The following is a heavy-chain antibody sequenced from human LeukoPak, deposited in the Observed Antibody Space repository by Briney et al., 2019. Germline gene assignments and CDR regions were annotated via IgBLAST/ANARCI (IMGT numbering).Heavy chain of an antibody. D-gene: IGHD3-10*01. CDR3: ASLLWFGESYFDY. Sequence: GGSLRLSCAASGFTFSSYAMSWVRQAPGKGLEWVSAISGSGGSTYYADSVKGRFTISRDNSKNTLYLQMNSLRAEDTAVYYCASLLWFGESYFDYWGQGTLVTVSS. J-gene: IGHJ4*02. CDR2: ISGSGGST. V-gene: IGHV3-23*01. CDR1: GFTFSSYA.